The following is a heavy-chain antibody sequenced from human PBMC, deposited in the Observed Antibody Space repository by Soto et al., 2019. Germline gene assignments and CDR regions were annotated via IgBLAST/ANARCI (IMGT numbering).Heavy chain of an antibody. CDR3: TKSYGSWDFTAL. CDR2: IKQDGSEK. CDR1: GFGFSNYW. J-gene: IGHJ4*02. V-gene: IGHV3-7*02. Sequence: EVRLVESGGGLVQAGGSLRLSCAASGFGFSNYWMHWFRQAPGRGLEWVANIKQDGSEKYYVDSVKGRFVISRDNAKNSLFLQMESLRAEDTAVYYSTKSYGSWDFTALWGQGTLVTVSS. D-gene: IGHD3-10*01.